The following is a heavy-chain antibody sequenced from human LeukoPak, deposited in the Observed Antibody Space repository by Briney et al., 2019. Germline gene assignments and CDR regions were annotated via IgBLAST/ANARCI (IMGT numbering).Heavy chain of an antibody. J-gene: IGHJ6*02. V-gene: IGHV7-4-1*02. CDR3: ARDGRIVVVMGYYYYGMDV. Sequence: ASVKVSCKASGYTFTSYAMNWVRQAPGQGLEWMGWINTNTGNPTYARGFTGRFVFSLDTSVSTAYLQISSLKAEDTAVCYCARDGRIVVVMGYYYYGMDVWGQGTTVTVSS. D-gene: IGHD3-22*01. CDR1: GYTFTSYA. CDR2: INTNTGNP.